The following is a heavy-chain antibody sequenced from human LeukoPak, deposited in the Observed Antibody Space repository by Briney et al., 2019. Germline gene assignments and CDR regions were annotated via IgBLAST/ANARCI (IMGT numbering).Heavy chain of an antibody. Sequence: SETLSLTCTVSGGSISSSSYYWGWIRQPPGKGLEWIVSIYYSGSTYYNPSLKSRVTISVDTSKNQFSLKLSSVTAAGTAVYYCARRRGSYHMYYFDYWGQGTLVTVSS. V-gene: IGHV4-39*01. CDR1: GGSISSSSYY. J-gene: IGHJ4*02. CDR3: ARRRGSYHMYYFDY. D-gene: IGHD1-26*01. CDR2: IYYSGST.